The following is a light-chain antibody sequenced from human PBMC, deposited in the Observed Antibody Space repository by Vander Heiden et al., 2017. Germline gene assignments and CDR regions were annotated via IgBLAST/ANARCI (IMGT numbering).Light chain of an antibody. V-gene: IGKV1-33*01. CDR1: QDIRKN. CDR3: QRYGVLRA. J-gene: IGKJ2*01. CDR2: GAS. Sequence: DIQMTQSPSSLSASVGDRVTITCQASQDIRKNLNWFQQKPGKPPKLLIYGASNLETGVPSRFSGSASGTEYTFTISSLQPEDVATYYCQRYGVLRALGQGTKLDIK.